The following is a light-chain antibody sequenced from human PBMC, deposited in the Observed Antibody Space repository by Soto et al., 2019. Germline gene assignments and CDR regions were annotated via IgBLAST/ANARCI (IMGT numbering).Light chain of an antibody. Sequence: DIQMTQSPSSLSASVGDRVTITCRASQGINNDLALYQQKPGKAPKRLIYAATSLQSVFPSRFTGSRAWTEFTLTFSSVQLQEFATYYCIQNKSYRLTIGQGTRLEIK. CDR3: IQNKSYRLT. J-gene: IGKJ5*01. V-gene: IGKV1-17*01. CDR1: QGINND. CDR2: AAT.